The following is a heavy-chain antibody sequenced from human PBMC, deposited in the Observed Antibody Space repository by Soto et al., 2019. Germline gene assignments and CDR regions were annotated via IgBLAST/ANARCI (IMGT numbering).Heavy chain of an antibody. J-gene: IGHJ4*02. CDR1: GFTFSSYG. Sequence: QVQLVESGGGVVQPGRSLRLSCAASGFTFSSYGMHWVRQAPGKGLEWVAVISYDGSNKYYADSVKGLFTISRDNSKNTLYLQMNSLRAEDTAVYYCARHYKIQLWLLDYWGQGTLVTVSS. CDR2: ISYDGSNK. V-gene: IGHV3-30*03. D-gene: IGHD5-18*01. CDR3: ARHYKIQLWLLDY.